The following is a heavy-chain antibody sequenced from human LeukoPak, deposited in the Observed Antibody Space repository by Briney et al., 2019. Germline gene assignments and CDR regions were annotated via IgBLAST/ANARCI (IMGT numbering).Heavy chain of an antibody. Sequence: PGGSLRLSCAASGFTFSTYSLTWVRQAPGKGLEWVSAISGSGGTTSYADSVEGRFTISRDNSKNTLYLQMNSLRAEDTAIYYCAKGVEYNIDSTFDYWGQGTLVTVSS. CDR2: ISGSGGTT. CDR1: GFTFSTYS. D-gene: IGHD3-22*01. J-gene: IGHJ4*02. CDR3: AKGVEYNIDSTFDY. V-gene: IGHV3-23*01.